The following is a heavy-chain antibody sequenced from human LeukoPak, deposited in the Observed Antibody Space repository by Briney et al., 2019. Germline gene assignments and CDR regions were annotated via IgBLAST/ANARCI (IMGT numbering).Heavy chain of an antibody. CDR3: ASEHTSYYGSGSSLDY. CDR1: GFTLSNYW. J-gene: IGHJ4*02. V-gene: IGHV3-7*01. D-gene: IGHD3-10*01. CDR2: IKQDGSEK. Sequence: GGSLRLSCEVSGFTLSNYWMSWVRQAPGKGLEWVANIKQDGSEKNYVDSVKGRFTISRDNTNNLSFLQMDTLRVEDTAVYYCASEHTSYYGSGSSLDYWGQGTLVTVSS.